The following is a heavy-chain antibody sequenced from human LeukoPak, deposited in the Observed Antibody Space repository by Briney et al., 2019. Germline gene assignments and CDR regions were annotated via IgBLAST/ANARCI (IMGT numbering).Heavy chain of an antibody. J-gene: IGHJ5*02. D-gene: IGHD2-2*01. CDR3: TRERSTPGINWFDP. Sequence: SETLSLTCAVSGYSISSGYYWGWIRQSPGKGLEWIGEINHSGSTNYNPSLKSRVTISVDTSKNQTSKRQFSLKLNSVTAADTAVYYCTRERSTPGINWFDPWGQGTLVTVSS. V-gene: IGHV4-38-2*02. CDR1: GYSISSGYY. CDR2: INHSGST.